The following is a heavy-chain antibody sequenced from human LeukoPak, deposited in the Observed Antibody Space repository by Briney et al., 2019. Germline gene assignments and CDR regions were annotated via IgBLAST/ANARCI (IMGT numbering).Heavy chain of an antibody. J-gene: IGHJ4*02. Sequence: GGSLRLSCAASGFTFSSHGMNWVRQAPGKGLEWVSGISPGGGITYYTDSVKGRFTISRDNSKNTVSLQMNSLRDEDTAVYYCAKGYCRGNSCYDDRGAFDYWGQGTLVTVSS. V-gene: IGHV3-23*01. CDR1: GFTFSSHG. CDR3: AKGYCRGNSCYDDRGAFDY. CDR2: ISPGGGIT. D-gene: IGHD2-2*01.